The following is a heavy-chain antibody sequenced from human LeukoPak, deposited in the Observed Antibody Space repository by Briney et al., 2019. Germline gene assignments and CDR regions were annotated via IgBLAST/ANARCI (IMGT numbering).Heavy chain of an antibody. CDR3: ANNPLSVRGERDFDY. CDR2: ISGNGGSA. V-gene: IGHV3-23*01. J-gene: IGHJ4*02. CDR1: GFTLSNLA. D-gene: IGHD2/OR15-2a*01. Sequence: GGSLRLSCAASGFTLSNLAMSWVRQAPGKGLEWVSAISGNGGSAYYADSVKGRFTISRDNSTNTLYLQMNSLRADDTAVYYCANNPLSVRGERDFDYWGQGTLVTVSS.